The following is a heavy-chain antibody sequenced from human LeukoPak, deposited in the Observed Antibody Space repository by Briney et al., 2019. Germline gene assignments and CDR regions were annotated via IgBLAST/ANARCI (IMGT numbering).Heavy chain of an antibody. Sequence: GGSLRLSCAASGSTFSSHTMNWVRQAPGKGLEWVSYISNTGSVIYYADSVKGRFTISRDNSKNTLYLQMNSLRAEDTAVYYCAKDGHYYYYYMDVWGKGTTVTVSS. CDR2: ISNTGSVI. CDR1: GSTFSSHT. D-gene: IGHD3/OR15-3a*01. J-gene: IGHJ6*03. V-gene: IGHV3-48*01. CDR3: AKDGHYYYYYMDV.